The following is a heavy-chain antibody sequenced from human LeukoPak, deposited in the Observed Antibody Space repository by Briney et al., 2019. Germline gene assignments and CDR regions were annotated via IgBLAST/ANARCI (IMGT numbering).Heavy chain of an antibody. Sequence: PSETLSLTCAVYGGPFSGYYWSWIRQPPGKGLEWIGEINHSGSTNYNPSLKSRVTISVDTSKNQFSLKLSSVTAADTAVYYCASTYYGSGPRDAFDIWGQGTMVTVSS. CDR1: GGPFSGYY. CDR2: INHSGST. J-gene: IGHJ3*02. CDR3: ASTYYGSGPRDAFDI. V-gene: IGHV4-34*01. D-gene: IGHD3-10*01.